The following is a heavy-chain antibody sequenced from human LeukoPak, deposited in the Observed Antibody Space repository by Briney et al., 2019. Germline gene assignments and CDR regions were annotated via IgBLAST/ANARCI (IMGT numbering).Heavy chain of an antibody. Sequence: SETLSLTCTVSGGSISSGSYYWSWIRQPAGKGLEWIGRIYTSGSTNYNPSLKSRVTISVDTSKNQFSLKLSSVTAADTAVYYCARESLWFGELSYYYYMDVWGKGTTVTISS. CDR2: IYTSGST. CDR1: GGSISSGSYY. J-gene: IGHJ6*03. CDR3: ARESLWFGELSYYYYMDV. D-gene: IGHD3-10*01. V-gene: IGHV4-61*02.